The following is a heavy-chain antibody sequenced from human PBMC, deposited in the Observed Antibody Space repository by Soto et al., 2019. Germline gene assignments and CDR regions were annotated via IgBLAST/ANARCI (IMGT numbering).Heavy chain of an antibody. CDR1: GGSISSGGYY. CDR2: IYYSGST. Sequence: QVQLQESGPGLVKPSQTLSLTCTVSGGSISSGGYYWSWIRQHPGKGLEWIGYIYYSGSTYYNPSLKCRVTISVDTSKNKFSLKLSSVTAADKAVYYCARGFTMVRGVVDYWGQGTLVTVSS. V-gene: IGHV4-31*03. CDR3: ARGFTMVRGVVDY. J-gene: IGHJ4*02. D-gene: IGHD3-10*01.